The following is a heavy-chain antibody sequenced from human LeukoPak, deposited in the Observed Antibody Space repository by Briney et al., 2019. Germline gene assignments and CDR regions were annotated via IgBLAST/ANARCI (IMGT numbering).Heavy chain of an antibody. CDR3: ARVAQELLFHDAFDI. J-gene: IGHJ3*02. V-gene: IGHV3-21*01. D-gene: IGHD2-21*02. CDR2: ISSSSSYI. CDR1: GLTFSSYS. Sequence: GGSLRLSCAASGLTFSSYSMNWVRQAPGKGLEWVSSISSSSSYIYYADSVKGRFTISRDNAKNSLYLQMNSLRAEDTAVYYCARVAQELLFHDAFDIWGQGAMVTVSS.